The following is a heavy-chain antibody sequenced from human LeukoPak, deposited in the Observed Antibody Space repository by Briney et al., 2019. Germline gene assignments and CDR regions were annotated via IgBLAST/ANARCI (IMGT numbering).Heavy chain of an antibody. J-gene: IGHJ4*02. CDR2: IKQDGSEK. CDR3: ARGMSSGYDFDY. Sequence: GGSLRLPCAASGFTFSSYWMTWVRLAPGKGLEWVANIKQDGSEKYYVDSVKGRFTISRDNAKNSLYLQMNSLRAEDTAVYYCARGMSSGYDFDYWGQGTLVTVSS. V-gene: IGHV3-7*01. CDR1: GFTFSSYW. D-gene: IGHD5-12*01.